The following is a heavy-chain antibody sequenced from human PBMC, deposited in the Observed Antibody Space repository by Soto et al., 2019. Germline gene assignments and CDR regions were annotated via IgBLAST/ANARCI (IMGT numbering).Heavy chain of an antibody. J-gene: IGHJ4*02. D-gene: IGHD6-13*01. CDR1: GGSFSGYY. V-gene: IGHV4-34*01. CDR2: INHSGST. Sequence: SETLSLTCAVYGGSFSGYYWSWIRQPPGKGLEWIGEINHSGSTNYNPSLKSRVTISVDTSKNQFSLKLSSVTAADTAVYYCARAGPSSSSWYDYWGQGTLVTVSS. CDR3: ARAGPSSSSWYDY.